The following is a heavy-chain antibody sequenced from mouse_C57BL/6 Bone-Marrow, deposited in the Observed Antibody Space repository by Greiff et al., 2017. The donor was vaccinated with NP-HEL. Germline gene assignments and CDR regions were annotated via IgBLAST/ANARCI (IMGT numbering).Heavy chain of an antibody. J-gene: IGHJ4*01. CDR3: AREADYAMDY. CDR1: GYTFTSYW. V-gene: IGHV1-64*01. Sequence: QVQLQQPGAELVKPGASVKLSCKASGYTFTSYWMHWVKQRPGQGLEWIGMFHPNSGSTNYNEKFKSKATLTVDKSSSTAYMQLSSLTSEDSAVYYCAREADYAMDYWGQGTSVTVSS. CDR2: FHPNSGST.